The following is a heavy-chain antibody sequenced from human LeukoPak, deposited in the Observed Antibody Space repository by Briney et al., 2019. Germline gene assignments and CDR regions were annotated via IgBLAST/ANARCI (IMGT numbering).Heavy chain of an antibody. Sequence: GGSLRLSCAASGFNFRTYAMSWVRQAPGKGLEWVSGISWNSGSIGYADSVKGRFTISRDNAKNSLYLQMNSLRAEDTALYYCAKDMGGYYDSSGYSDYWGQGTLVTVSS. J-gene: IGHJ4*02. CDR2: ISWNSGSI. CDR1: GFNFRTYA. CDR3: AKDMGGYYDSSGYSDY. V-gene: IGHV3-9*01. D-gene: IGHD3-22*01.